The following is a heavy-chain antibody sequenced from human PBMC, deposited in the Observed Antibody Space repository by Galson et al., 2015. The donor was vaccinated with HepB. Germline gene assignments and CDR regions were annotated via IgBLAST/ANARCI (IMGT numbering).Heavy chain of an antibody. V-gene: IGHV1-18*01. CDR1: GHTFSSYG. Sequence: SVKVSCKASGHTFSSYGINWVRQAPGQGLEWMGWISHYNGRTKYAQKFQDRVTMTTDTSTSTAYKELRSLRSDDAAVYYCARGRGGVTIFGVVPTTYYYLDVWGKGTTVTVSS. CDR3: ARGRGGVTIFGVVPTTYYYLDV. CDR2: ISHYNGRT. J-gene: IGHJ6*03. D-gene: IGHD3-3*01.